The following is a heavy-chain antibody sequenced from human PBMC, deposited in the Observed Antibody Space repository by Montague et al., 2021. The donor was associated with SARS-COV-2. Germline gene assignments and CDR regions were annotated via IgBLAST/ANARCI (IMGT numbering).Heavy chain of an antibody. Sequence: SETLSLTCDVYGDSISSYYWSWIRQPAGKGLEWIGRIYTSGSTNYNPSLKSRVTMSVDTSKNQFSLKLSSVTAADTAVYYCARDRVGVGSSWRSTVDWYFDYWGKGTLVTVSS. CDR2: IYTSGST. D-gene: IGHD6-13*01. CDR3: ARDRVGVGSSWRSTVDWYFDY. CDR1: GDSISSYY. J-gene: IGHJ4*02. V-gene: IGHV4-4*07.